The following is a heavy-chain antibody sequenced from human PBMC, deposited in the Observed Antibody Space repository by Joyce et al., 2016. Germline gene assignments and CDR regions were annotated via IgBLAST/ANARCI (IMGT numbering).Heavy chain of an antibody. CDR2: SISSVNYI. CDR3: AREVTRGDYFDY. CDR1: GFTFNVYS. D-gene: IGHD2-21*02. J-gene: IGHJ4*02. Sequence: EVQLVESGGGLVKPGGSLRLSCAASGFTFNVYSMNWVRQAPGKGLEGFSSSISSVNYIYYADSVKGRCTISRDNAKNSLYLQINSLRVEETAVYYCAREVTRGDYFDYWGQGTLVTVSS. V-gene: IGHV3-21*01.